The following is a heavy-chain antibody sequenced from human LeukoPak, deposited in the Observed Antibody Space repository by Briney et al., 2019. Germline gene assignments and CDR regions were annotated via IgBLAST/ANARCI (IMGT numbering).Heavy chain of an antibody. CDR2: IYTSGTT. Sequence: SQTLSLTCTVSGGSISSGVYYWSWIRQPAGKGLEWIGRIYTSGTTNYNPSLKSRVTISLGTSKNQFSLKLSSVTAADTAIYYCAGEFHYWGQGTLVTVSS. CDR3: AGEFHY. V-gene: IGHV4-61*02. J-gene: IGHJ4*02. CDR1: GGSISSGVYY.